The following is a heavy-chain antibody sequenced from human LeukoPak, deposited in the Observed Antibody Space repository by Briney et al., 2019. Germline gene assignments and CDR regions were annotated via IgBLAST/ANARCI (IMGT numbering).Heavy chain of an antibody. CDR1: GGSFSGYY. V-gene: IGHV4-34*01. CDR3: AGGSGSYSDY. D-gene: IGHD3-10*01. CDR2: INHSGST. J-gene: IGHJ4*02. Sequence: PSETLSLTCAVYGGSFSGYYWSWIRQPPGKGLEWIGEINHSGSTNYNPSLKSRVTISVDKSKNQFSLKLSSVTAADTAVYYCAGGSGSYSDYWGQGTLVTVSS.